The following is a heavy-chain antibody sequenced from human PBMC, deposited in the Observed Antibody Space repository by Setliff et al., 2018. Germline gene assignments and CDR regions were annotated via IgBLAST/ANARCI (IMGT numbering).Heavy chain of an antibody. V-gene: IGHV4-59*01. D-gene: IGHD7-27*01. J-gene: IGHJ4*02. Sequence: PSETLSLTCSVSGASINRDYWNWIRQPPGKGLEWIGYIHYSGSTNYNPSLKSRVTISFNTSKNQISLKLSSVTPADAAVYYCARDYWGSLDYWGQGILVTVSS. CDR1: GASINRDY. CDR3: ARDYWGSLDY. CDR2: IHYSGST.